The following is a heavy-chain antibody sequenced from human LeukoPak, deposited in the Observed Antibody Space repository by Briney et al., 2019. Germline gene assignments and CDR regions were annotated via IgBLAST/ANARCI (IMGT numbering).Heavy chain of an antibody. Sequence: GASVKVSCKASGYTFTNYDINWVRQATGQGLEWMGWMNPNSGTTGYAQKFLGRVTITRNTSISTTYMELSSLRSEDTAVYYCARDTDPDIVVVPAAIGYWGQGTLVTVSS. CDR1: GYTFTNYD. V-gene: IGHV1-8*03. CDR2: MNPNSGTT. CDR3: ARDTDPDIVVVPAAIGY. J-gene: IGHJ4*02. D-gene: IGHD2-2*02.